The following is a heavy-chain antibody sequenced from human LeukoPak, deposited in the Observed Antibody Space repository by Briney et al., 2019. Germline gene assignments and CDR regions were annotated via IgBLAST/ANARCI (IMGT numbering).Heavy chain of an antibody. D-gene: IGHD6-19*01. J-gene: IGHJ4*02. Sequence: GGSLRLSCAAPGFIFDNYAIHWVRQAPGKGLEWVSLISGDGGSTFYADSVRGRFTISRDNTRKSLSLQMSSLRSEDTALYFCARESETSGWYDYWGQGTLVTVSS. CDR1: GFIFDNYA. V-gene: IGHV3-43*02. CDR3: ARESETSGWYDY. CDR2: ISGDGGST.